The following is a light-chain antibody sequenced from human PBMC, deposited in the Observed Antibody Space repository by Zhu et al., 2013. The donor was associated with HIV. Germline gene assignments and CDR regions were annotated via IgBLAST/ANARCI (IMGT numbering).Light chain of an antibody. V-gene: IGKV3-20*01. CDR3: QQYGSSPLT. J-gene: IGKJ4*01. CDR2: GAS. CDR1: QSVTSNS. Sequence: EIVLTQSPGTLSLSPGERVTLSCRASQSVTSNSLAWYQQKPGQAPRLLIYGASRRATGIPDRFSGSGSGTDFTLTISRLEPEDFAVYYCQQYGSSPLTFGGGTKVEIK.